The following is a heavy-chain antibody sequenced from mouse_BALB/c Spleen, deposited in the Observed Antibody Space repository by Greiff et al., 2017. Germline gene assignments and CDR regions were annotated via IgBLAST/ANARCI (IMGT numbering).Heavy chain of an antibody. D-gene: IGHD2-1*01. V-gene: IGHV1S81*02. CDR2: INPSNGRT. J-gene: IGHJ4*01. Sequence: QVQLQQPGAELVKPGASVKLSCKASGYTFTSYWMHWVKQRPGQGLEWIGEINPSNGRTNYNEKFKSKATLTVDKSSSTAYMQLSSLTSVDSAVYYSAKWIHYGNYDYYAMDYWGQGTSVTVSS. CDR3: AKWIHYGNYDYYAMDY. CDR1: GYTFTSYW.